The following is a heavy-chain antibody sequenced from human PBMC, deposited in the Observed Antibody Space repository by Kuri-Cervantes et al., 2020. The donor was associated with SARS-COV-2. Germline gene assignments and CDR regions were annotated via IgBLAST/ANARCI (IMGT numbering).Heavy chain of an antibody. CDR2: VKHRGDT. V-gene: IGHV4-34*01. D-gene: IGHD3-10*01. CDR3: ARLEPTMVRIAGDGGGFDY. Sequence: GSLRLSCAFYGEAFSGYYWTWIRQSPGKGLEWIGEVKHRGDTNYNPSLMGRVTISVDTSKNQFSLKLSSVTAADTAVYYCARLEPTMVRIAGDGGGFDYWGQGTLVTVSS. J-gene: IGHJ4*02. CDR1: GEAFSGYY.